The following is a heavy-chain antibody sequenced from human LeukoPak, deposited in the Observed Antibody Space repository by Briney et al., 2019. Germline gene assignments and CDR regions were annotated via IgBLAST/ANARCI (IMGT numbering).Heavy chain of an antibody. J-gene: IGHJ4*02. CDR3: AKVGNDYGEQPGGLDY. CDR2: ISYDGSNK. V-gene: IGHV3-30*18. CDR1: GFTFSSYG. D-gene: IGHD4-17*01. Sequence: QAGGSLRLSCAASGFTFSSYGMHWVRQAPGKGLEWVAVISYDGSNKYYADSVKGRFTISRDNSKNTLCLQMNSLRAEDTAVYYCAKVGNDYGEQPGGLDYWGQGTLVTVSS.